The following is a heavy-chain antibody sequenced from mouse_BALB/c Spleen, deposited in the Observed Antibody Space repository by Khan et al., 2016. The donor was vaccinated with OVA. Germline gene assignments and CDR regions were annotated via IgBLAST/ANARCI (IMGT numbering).Heavy chain of an antibody. Sequence: EVKLEVSGPGLVKPSQSLSLTCTVTGYSITSGYGWNWIRQFPGNKLEWMGYISYSGSTNYNPSLKSRIFITRDTSKKQLFLQLNSETTEHTAPYYCARRARIKYWGQGTTLTVSS. CDR2: ISYSGST. CDR1: GYSITSGYG. V-gene: IGHV3-2*02. J-gene: IGHJ2*01. CDR3: ARRARIKY. D-gene: IGHD3-1*01.